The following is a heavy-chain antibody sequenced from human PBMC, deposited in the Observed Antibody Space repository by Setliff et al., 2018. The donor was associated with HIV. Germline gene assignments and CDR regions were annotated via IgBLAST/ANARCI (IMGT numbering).Heavy chain of an antibody. CDR3: AGDTDCSGFFDY. V-gene: IGHV1-69*10. CDR2: IIPILGIA. CDR1: GGTFSSYA. J-gene: IGHJ4*02. D-gene: IGHD3-22*01. Sequence: SVKVSCKASGGTFSSYAISWVRQAPGQGLEWMGGIIPILGIANYAQKFQGRVTITADKSTSTAYMELSSLRSEDTAVYYCAGDTDCSGFFDYWGQGTLVTVAS.